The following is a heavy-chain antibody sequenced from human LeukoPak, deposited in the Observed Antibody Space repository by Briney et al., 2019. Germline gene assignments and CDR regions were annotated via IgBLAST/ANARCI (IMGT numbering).Heavy chain of an antibody. CDR3: ARVRHYYGSGSYSGWFDP. CDR1: GYSISSGYY. CDR2: IYHSGST. V-gene: IGHV4-38-2*01. D-gene: IGHD3-10*01. Sequence: ASETLSLTCAVSGYSISSGYYWGWIRQPPGKGLEWIGSIYHSGSTYYNPSLKSRVIISVDTSKNQFSLKLSSVTAADTAVYYCARVRHYYGSGSYSGWFDPWGQGTPVTVSS. J-gene: IGHJ5*02.